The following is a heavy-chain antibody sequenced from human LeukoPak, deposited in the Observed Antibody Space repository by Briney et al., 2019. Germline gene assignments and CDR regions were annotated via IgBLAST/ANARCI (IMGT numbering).Heavy chain of an antibody. CDR1: GFTFSSYG. CDR3: ARGDGFMIRD. V-gene: IGHV3-30*02. J-gene: IGHJ4*02. D-gene: IGHD3-10*01. Sequence: GSLRLSCAASGFTFSSYGMHWVRQAPGKGLEWVAFIRYDGSNKYYADSVKGRFTISRDNSKNTLYLQMNSLRVEDTAVYYCARGDGFMIRDWGQGTLVTVSS. CDR2: IRYDGSNK.